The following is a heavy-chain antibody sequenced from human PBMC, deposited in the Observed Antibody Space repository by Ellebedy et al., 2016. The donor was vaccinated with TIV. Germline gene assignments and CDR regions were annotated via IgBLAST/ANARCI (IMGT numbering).Heavy chain of an antibody. J-gene: IGHJ4*02. V-gene: IGHV4-61*08. CDR3: ATHRKEWLTTGLEY. Sequence: MPGGSLRLSCSFSAGSVTNEGRTWTWIRQPPGGGLQLIGYIYNGGATHYNVALRGRATIDVDTSNNQIPLQLRSVTAEDTAVYYCATHRKEWLTTGLEYWGQGTVVIVSS. CDR1: AGSVTNEGRT. D-gene: IGHD6-19*01. CDR2: IYNGGAT.